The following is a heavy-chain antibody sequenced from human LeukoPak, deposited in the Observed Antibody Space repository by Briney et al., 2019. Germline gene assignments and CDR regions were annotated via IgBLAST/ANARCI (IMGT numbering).Heavy chain of an antibody. V-gene: IGHV3-48*03. CDR1: GFTFSIYE. CDR2: ISSSGSTI. Sequence: GGSLRLSCAASGFTFSIYEMNWVRQAPGEGLEWVAYISSSGSTIYYADSVKGRFTFSRDNAQNPLYLQMHSLRAEDTAVYYCARDIKVRGVYFDYWGQGTLVTVSS. J-gene: IGHJ4*02. D-gene: IGHD3-10*01. CDR3: ARDIKVRGVYFDY.